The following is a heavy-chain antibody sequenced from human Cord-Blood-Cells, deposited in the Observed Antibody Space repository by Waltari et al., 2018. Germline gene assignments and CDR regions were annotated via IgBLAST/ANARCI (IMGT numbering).Heavy chain of an antibody. CDR1: GYTFTGYY. D-gene: IGHD6-13*01. CDR3: ARGLSSSLSSGWFDP. Sequence: QVQLVQSGAEVKKPGASVMVSCKASGYTFTGYYMHWVRQAPGQGLEWMGWINPNSGGTNYAQKFQGRVTKTRDTSISTAYMELSRLRSDDTAVYYCARGLSSSLSSGWFDPWGQGTLVTVSS. V-gene: IGHV1-2*02. CDR2: INPNSGGT. J-gene: IGHJ5*02.